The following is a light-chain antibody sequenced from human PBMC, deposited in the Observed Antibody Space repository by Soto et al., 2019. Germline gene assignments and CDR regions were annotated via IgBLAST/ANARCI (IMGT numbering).Light chain of an antibody. V-gene: IGKV3-11*01. J-gene: IGKJ5*01. CDR1: QSFRGL. CDR3: QQRHMWPIT. CDR2: DAY. Sequence: EVVLTQSPVPLSLSPGERATLSCRASQSFRGLLAWYQQKPGQAPRLLIYDAYNRATGIPPTFSGSGSGTDFTLTISSLEPEDSAVYYCQQRHMWPITVGLGTRREIK.